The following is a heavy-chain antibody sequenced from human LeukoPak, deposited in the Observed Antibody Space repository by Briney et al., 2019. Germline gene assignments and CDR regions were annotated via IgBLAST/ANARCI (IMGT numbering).Heavy chain of an antibody. CDR2: MYTIGST. J-gene: IGHJ4*02. CDR3: ARDTGYYFGSGNYLYYFDY. V-gene: IGHV4-4*07. CDR1: GGSISSYY. Sequence: SETLSLTCTVFGGSISSYYWSWIRQPAGKGLEWIGRMYTIGSTNYNPSLKSRVTMSVDTSKNQFSLKLSSVTAADTAVYYCARDTGYYFGSGNYLYYFDYWGQGTLVTVSS. D-gene: IGHD3-10*01.